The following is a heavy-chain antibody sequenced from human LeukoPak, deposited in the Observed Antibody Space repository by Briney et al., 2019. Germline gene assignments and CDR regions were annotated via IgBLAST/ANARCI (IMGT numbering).Heavy chain of an antibody. V-gene: IGHV3-30*01. CDR1: GFTFSSYA. CDR3: ARDSYNWFDP. Sequence: GGSLRLSCAASGFTFSSYAMHWVRQAPGKGLEWVAVISYDGSNKYYADSVKGRFTISRDNSKNTLYLQMNSLRAEDTAAYYCARDSYNWFDPWGQGTLVTVSS. J-gene: IGHJ5*02. CDR2: ISYDGSNK.